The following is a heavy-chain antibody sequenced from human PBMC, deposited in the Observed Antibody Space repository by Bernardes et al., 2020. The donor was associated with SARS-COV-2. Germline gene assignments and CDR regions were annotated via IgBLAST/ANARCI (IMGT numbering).Heavy chain of an antibody. Sequence: GGSLRLSCAASGFGFSTSGMHWVRQAPGKGLEFVAFILYDGSDKIYADSVKGRFTISRDISKSTLYLQMDNLRPDDTAVYYCAKDGPHFDLDIWGQGTMVTVSS. J-gene: IGHJ3*02. D-gene: IGHD3-3*02. CDR2: ILYDGSDK. CDR1: GFGFSTSG. V-gene: IGHV3-30*18. CDR3: AKDGPHFDLDI.